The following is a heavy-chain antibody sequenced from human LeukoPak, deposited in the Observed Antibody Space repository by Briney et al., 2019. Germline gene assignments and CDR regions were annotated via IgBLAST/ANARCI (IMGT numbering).Heavy chain of an antibody. CDR2: ISSSGSTI. V-gene: IGHV3-48*03. Sequence: PGGSLRLSCAAPGFTFSSYEMNWVRQAPGKGLEWVSYISSSGSTIYYADSVKGRFTISRDNAKNSLYLQMSSLRAENTAVYYCARASGGPYYGSGNFDYWGQGTLVTVSS. J-gene: IGHJ4*02. CDR1: GFTFSSYE. CDR3: ARASGGPYYGSGNFDY. D-gene: IGHD3-10*01.